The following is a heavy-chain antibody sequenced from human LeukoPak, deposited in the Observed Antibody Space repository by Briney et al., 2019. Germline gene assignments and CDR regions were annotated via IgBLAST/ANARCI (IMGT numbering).Heavy chain of an antibody. V-gene: IGHV1-2*02. CDR1: GYTFTSYA. CDR3: ARDRYGDGFAHFDY. CDR2: STPSGGT. Sequence: ASVKVSYKASGYTFTSYAMHWVRQAPGHGLEWMGWSTPSGGTNYPQKFQGRVAITRDTSITTAYMDLSRLTSDDTAVYYCARDRYGDGFAHFDYWGQGALVTVSS. J-gene: IGHJ4*02. D-gene: IGHD5-24*01.